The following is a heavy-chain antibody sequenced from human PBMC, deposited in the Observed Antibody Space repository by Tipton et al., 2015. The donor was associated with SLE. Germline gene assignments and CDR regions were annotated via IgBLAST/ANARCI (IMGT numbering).Heavy chain of an antibody. CDR1: DASMNSYF. CDR2: LSLSDKN. V-gene: IGHV4-4*07. CDR3: ARDWGGEALDF. D-gene: IGHD2-21*01. Sequence: GLVKPSETLSLTCNVSDASMNSYFWNWIRQPAGKGLEWIGRLSLSDKNNYNPSLQSRVTMSVDTSKSQFSLKLTSVTAADTAVYYCARDWGGEALDFWGQGTLVTVSS. J-gene: IGHJ4*02.